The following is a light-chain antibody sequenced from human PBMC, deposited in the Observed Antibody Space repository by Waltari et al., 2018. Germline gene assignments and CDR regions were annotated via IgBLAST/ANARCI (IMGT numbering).Light chain of an antibody. CDR1: KLGEKY. CDR3: QAWDSSTYAV. V-gene: IGLV3-1*01. J-gene: IGLJ7*01. Sequence: SYELTQPPSVSVSPGQTASITCSGDKLGEKYACWYQQKPGQCPVLVIYQDSKRPSGIPERFSGSNSGNTATLTISGTQAMDEADYYCQAWDSSTYAVFGGGTQLTVL. CDR2: QDS.